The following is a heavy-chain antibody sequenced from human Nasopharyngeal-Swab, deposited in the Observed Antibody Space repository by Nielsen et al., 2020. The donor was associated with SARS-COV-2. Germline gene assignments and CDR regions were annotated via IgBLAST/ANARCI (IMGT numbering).Heavy chain of an antibody. D-gene: IGHD3-22*01. J-gene: IGHJ3*02. V-gene: IGHV7-4-1*02. CDR1: GYTFTSYA. CDR2: INTNTGNP. Sequence: ASVKVSCKASGYTFTSYAMNWVRQAPGQGLEWMGWINTNTGNPTYAQGFTGRFVFSLDTSVSTAYLQISGLKAEDTAVYYCARPYYYDSSGYLVAFDIWGQGTMVTVSS. CDR3: ARPYYYDSSGYLVAFDI.